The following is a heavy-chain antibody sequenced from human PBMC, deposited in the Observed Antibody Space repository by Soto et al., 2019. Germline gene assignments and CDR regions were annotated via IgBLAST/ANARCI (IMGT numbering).Heavy chain of an antibody. D-gene: IGHD3-10*01. J-gene: IGHJ5*02. V-gene: IGHV4-59*01. Sequence: PSETLSLTCTVSGGSISSYYWSWIRQPPGTGLEWIGYIYYSGSTNYNPSLKSRVTISVDTSKNQFSLKLSSVTAADTAVYYCAREASSRGVQHWFDPWGQGTLVTVSS. CDR1: GGSISSYY. CDR2: IYYSGST. CDR3: AREASSRGVQHWFDP.